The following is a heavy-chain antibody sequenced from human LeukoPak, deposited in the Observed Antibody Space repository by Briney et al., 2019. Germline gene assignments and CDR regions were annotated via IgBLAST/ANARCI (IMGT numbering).Heavy chain of an antibody. D-gene: IGHD3-22*01. CDR3: AKGSDSTDSGGLLDY. CDR2: ISGSGGST. J-gene: IGHJ4*02. CDR1: GFTFSSYA. Sequence: GGSLRLSCAASGFTFSSYAMSWVRQAPGKGLEWVSAISGSGGSTYCADSVKGRFTISRDNSKNTLYLQMNSLRAEDTAVYYCAKGSDSTDSGGLLDYWGQGTLVTVSS. V-gene: IGHV3-23*01.